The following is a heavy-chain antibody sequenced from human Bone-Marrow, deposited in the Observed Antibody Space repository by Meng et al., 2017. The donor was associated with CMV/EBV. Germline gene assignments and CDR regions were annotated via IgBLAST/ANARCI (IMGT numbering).Heavy chain of an antibody. D-gene: IGHD2-21*02. CDR3: ARDPVRGGDLDN. V-gene: IGHV3-7*01. CDR2: IKEDGSKK. J-gene: IGHJ4*02. Sequence: GGSLRLSCAASGFTFSSYWMSWVRQTPGKGLEWVANIKEDGSKKYYVDSVKGRFTISRDNAKSSLFLQMNSLRVEATAVYYCARDPVRGGDLDNWGQGTLVTVSS. CDR1: GFTFSSYW.